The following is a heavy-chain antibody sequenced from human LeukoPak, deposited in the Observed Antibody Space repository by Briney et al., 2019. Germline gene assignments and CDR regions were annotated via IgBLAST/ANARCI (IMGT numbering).Heavy chain of an antibody. CDR3: ARDYYNISGYYSGQN. CDR2: ISGSGGST. V-gene: IGHV3-23*01. J-gene: IGHJ4*02. Sequence: GGSLRLSCAASGFTFSSYAMSWVRQAPGKGLEWVSAISGSGGSTYYADSVKGRFTISRDNAKNPLYLQMNSLGAEDTAVYFCARDYYNISGYYSGQNWGQGTLVTVSS. CDR1: GFTFSSYA. D-gene: IGHD3-22*01.